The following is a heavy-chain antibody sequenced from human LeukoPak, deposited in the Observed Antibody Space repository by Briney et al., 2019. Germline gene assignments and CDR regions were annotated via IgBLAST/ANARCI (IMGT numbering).Heavy chain of an antibody. Sequence: PSETLSLTCAVYGGSFSGYYWSWIRQPPGKGLEWIGYIYYSGSTNYNPSLKSRVTISVDTSKNQFSLKLSSVTAADTAVYYCARVDDYGDYHFDYWGQGTLVTVSS. V-gene: IGHV4-59*01. D-gene: IGHD4-17*01. CDR3: ARVDDYGDYHFDY. CDR2: IYYSGST. CDR1: GGSFSGYY. J-gene: IGHJ4*02.